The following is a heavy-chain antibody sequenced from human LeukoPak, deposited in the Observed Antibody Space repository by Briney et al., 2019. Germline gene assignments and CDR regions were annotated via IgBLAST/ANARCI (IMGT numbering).Heavy chain of an antibody. CDR1: GYTFTNYV. Sequence: ASVKVSCKASGYTFTNYVVHWVRQAPGQRPEWMGYINAGNGDTKYSKNFQDRVTITRDTSASTAYMEVSSLTSEDTALYSCVRDDRAADACYPGGYWGQGTLVTVSS. V-gene: IGHV1-3*01. CDR3: VRDDRAADACYPGGY. J-gene: IGHJ4*02. CDR2: INAGNGDT. D-gene: IGHD2-15*01.